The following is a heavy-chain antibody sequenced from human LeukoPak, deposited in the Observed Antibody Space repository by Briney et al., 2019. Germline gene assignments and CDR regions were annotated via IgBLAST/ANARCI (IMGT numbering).Heavy chain of an antibody. CDR1: GGSISSSSYY. CDR3: ASADWAQQPFDY. CDR2: IYYSGST. J-gene: IGHJ4*02. Sequence: PSETLSLTCTVSGGSISSSSYYWSWIRQPPGKGLEWIGYIYYSGSTNYNPSLKSRVTISVDTSKNQFSLKLSSVTAADTAVYYCASADWAQQPFDYWGQGTLVTVSS. V-gene: IGHV4-61*01. D-gene: IGHD6-13*01.